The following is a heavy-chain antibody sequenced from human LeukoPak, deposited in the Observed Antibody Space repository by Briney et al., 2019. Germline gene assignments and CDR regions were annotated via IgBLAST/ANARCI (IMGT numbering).Heavy chain of an antibody. CDR3: ARRAGAYSHPYDY. CDR1: GFTFSAYE. D-gene: IGHD4/OR15-4a*01. Sequence: PGGSLRLSCAASGFTFSAYEMNWVRQAPGKGLEWVSYIGSSGSTVYYADSVKGRFTISRDNAKNSLYMQMESLRAEDTAVYYCARRAGAYSHPYDYWGQGTLVTVSS. J-gene: IGHJ4*02. CDR2: IGSSGSTV. V-gene: IGHV3-48*03.